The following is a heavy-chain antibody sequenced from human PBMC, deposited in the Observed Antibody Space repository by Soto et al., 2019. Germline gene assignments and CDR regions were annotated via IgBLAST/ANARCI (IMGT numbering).Heavy chain of an antibody. Sequence: GGSLRLSCTVSGLTFNIHWMTWVRQAPRKGLEWVANIKQDGSEENYEDSVKGRFTISRNNAENSLYLQMNSLRVEDTAVYYCAAGSGYWGQGTLVTVSS. D-gene: IGHD2-15*01. CDR2: IKQDGSEE. CDR1: GLTFNIHW. J-gene: IGHJ4*02. V-gene: IGHV3-7*03. CDR3: AAGSGY.